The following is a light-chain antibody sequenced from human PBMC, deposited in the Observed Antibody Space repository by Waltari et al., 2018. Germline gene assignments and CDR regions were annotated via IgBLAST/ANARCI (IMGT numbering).Light chain of an antibody. V-gene: IGLV2-8*01. CDR1: NSYVGPSNY. J-gene: IGLJ3*02. CDR3: TSYAGSSDFVM. Sequence: QSALTQPPSASGSPGQSVTISCTGTNSYVGPSNYVPWYQQRPGEVPKLMIYDVTKRPSAVPVRFSGSKSGNPASLTVSGLQPEDEGDYYCTSYAGSSDFVMFGGGTKLTVL. CDR2: DVT.